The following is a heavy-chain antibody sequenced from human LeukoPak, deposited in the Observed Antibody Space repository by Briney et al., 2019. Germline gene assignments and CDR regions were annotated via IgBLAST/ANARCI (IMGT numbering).Heavy chain of an antibody. CDR3: ARGPRDSYQLPPYYYYYGMDV. J-gene: IGHJ6*04. CDR2: ISSSSSYI. V-gene: IGHV3-21*01. Sequence: GGSLRLSCAASGFTFSSYSMNWVRQAPGKGLEWVSSISSSSSYIYYADSVKGRFTISRDNAKNSLYLQMNSLRAEDTAVYYCARGPRDSYQLPPYYYYYGMDVWGEGTTVTVSS. D-gene: IGHD2-2*01. CDR1: GFTFSSYS.